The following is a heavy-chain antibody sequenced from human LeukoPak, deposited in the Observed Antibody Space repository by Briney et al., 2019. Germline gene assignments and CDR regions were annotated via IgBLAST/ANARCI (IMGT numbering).Heavy chain of an antibody. J-gene: IGHJ5*02. CDR2: ISYDGSNK. CDR3: ARARSGSYYYQGNWFDP. D-gene: IGHD1-26*01. CDR1: GFTFSSYA. Sequence: PGRSLRLSCAASGFTFSSYAMHWVRQAPGKGLEWVAVISYDGSNKYYADSVKGRFTISRDNFKNTLYLQMNSLRAEDTAVYYCARARSGSYYYQGNWFDPWGQGTLVTVSS. V-gene: IGHV3-30*04.